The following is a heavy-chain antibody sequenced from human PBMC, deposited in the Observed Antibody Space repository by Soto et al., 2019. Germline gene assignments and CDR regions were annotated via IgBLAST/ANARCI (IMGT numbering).Heavy chain of an antibody. CDR3: ATGGSKRVRGAIVEVFHLEF. CDR2: IHTGGAT. Sequence: QLVESGGGLIQPGGSLRLSCVASGLTVTRNYMTWVRLAPGKGLECVSVIHTGGATHYTDSVKGRFTVSRDESKNALVLQMNSLKVEDTAVYYCATGGSKRVRGAIVEVFHLEFWGRGTVVTVSS. V-gene: IGHV3-53*02. J-gene: IGHJ4*02. CDR1: GLTVTRNY. D-gene: IGHD3-10*01.